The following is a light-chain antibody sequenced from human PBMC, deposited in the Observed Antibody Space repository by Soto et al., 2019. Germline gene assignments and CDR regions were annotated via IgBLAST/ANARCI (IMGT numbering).Light chain of an antibody. J-gene: IGKJ2*01. CDR1: QYINNY. V-gene: IGKV1-39*01. CDR2: AAY. CDR3: QQSYSTPPYT. Sequence: DIQMTQSPSSLSTSVGDRVTITCRASQYINNYLNWYQQKPGKAPKLLIFAAYNWQSGVPSRFSGNGSGTDFTLTISRLQPEDFETYYCQQSYSTPPYTFGQGTKL.